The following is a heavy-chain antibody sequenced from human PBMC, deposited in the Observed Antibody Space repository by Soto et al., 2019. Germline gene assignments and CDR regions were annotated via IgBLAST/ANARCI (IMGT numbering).Heavy chain of an antibody. J-gene: IGHJ3*02. CDR2: IKSKTDGGTT. CDR3: TTYGEPDAFDI. D-gene: IGHD3-10*01. Sequence: GESLKISCAASGFTFSNAWMSWVRQAPGKGLEWVGRIKSKTDGGTTDYAAPVIGRFTISRDDSKNTLYLQMNSLKTEDTAVYYCTTYGEPDAFDIWGQGTMVTVSS. V-gene: IGHV3-15*01. CDR1: GFTFSNAW.